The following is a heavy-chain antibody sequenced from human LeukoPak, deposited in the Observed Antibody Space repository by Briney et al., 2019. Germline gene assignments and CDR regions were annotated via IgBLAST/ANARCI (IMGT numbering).Heavy chain of an antibody. CDR1: GESISNFF. CDR2: FYSGGNT. Sequence: SETLSLTCSVSGESISNFFWSWIRQSPGQGLEWIGSFYSGGNTKYSPSFQSRATITPDLPKNQFSLTLRSLTAADSAVYYCARQDGYDYVRFDYWGQGTLVTVSS. CDR3: ARQDGYDYVRFDY. D-gene: IGHD5-24*01. V-gene: IGHV4-59*01. J-gene: IGHJ4*02.